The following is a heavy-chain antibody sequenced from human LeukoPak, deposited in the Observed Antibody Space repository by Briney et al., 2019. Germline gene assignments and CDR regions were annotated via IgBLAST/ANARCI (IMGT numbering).Heavy chain of an antibody. CDR3: AKDRRLRSSGRHFDY. CDR1: GFTFSSHS. D-gene: IGHD3-10*01. V-gene: IGHV3-23*01. CDR2: IRGSGGTT. J-gene: IGHJ4*02. Sequence: PGGSLRLSCAASGFTFSSHSMSWVRQAPGQGLEWVSSIRGSGGTTYYADSVQGRSTISRDNSKNTLYLQMNSLRAEDTAVYYCAKDRRLRSSGRHFDYWGQGTLVTVSS.